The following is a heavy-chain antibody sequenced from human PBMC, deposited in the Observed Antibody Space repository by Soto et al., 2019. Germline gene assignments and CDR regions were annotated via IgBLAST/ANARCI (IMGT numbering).Heavy chain of an antibody. V-gene: IGHV6-1*01. CDR2: TYYKSRWFD. Sequence: SQTLSLTCAISGDSVSSNSAAWNWIRQSPSRGLEWLGRTYYKSRWFDDFAISVKSRITTNPDTSKNQVSLHLNSVTPEDTAVYYCARGAMYGSGSFWVFDYWGQGILVTVSS. D-gene: IGHD3-10*01. CDR3: ARGAMYGSGSFWVFDY. J-gene: IGHJ4*02. CDR1: GDSVSSNSAA.